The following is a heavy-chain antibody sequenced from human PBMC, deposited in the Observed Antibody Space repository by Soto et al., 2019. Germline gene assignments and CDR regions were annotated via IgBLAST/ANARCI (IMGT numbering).Heavy chain of an antibody. V-gene: IGHV4-39*01. CDR3: ARPPGGLGYWYFDL. CDR1: DGSISSSNYY. D-gene: IGHD7-27*01. CDR2: IYYSGST. J-gene: IGHJ2*01. Sequence: PSETLSLTCTVSDGSISSSNYYWGWIRQPPGKGLEWIGSIYYSGSTYYNPSLKSRVTISVDTSKNQFSLKLSSVTAADTAVYYCARPPGGLGYWYFDLWGRGTLVTVSS.